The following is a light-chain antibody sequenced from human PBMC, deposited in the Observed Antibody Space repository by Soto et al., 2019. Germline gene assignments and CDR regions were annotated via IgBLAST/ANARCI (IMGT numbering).Light chain of an antibody. J-gene: IGKJ1*01. V-gene: IGKV3-20*01. CDR2: GAS. CDR1: QSVRSNS. Sequence: EIVLTQSPGTLSLSPGERDTLSCRASQSVRSNSLAWYHQKPGQAPRLLISGASNRATGIPDRFSGSGSGTDFTLTISRLEPEDFVVYYCQQYGTSPLTFGQGTKVDIK. CDR3: QQYGTSPLT.